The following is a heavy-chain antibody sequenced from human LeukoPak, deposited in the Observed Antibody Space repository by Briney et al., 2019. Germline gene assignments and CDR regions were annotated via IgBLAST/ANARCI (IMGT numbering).Heavy chain of an antibody. Sequence: SETLSLTCAVYGGSFSGYYWSWIRQPPGKGLEWIGEINHSGSTNYNPSLKSRVTISVDTSKNQFSLKLSSVTAADTAEYYCARILYDFWSGYPLYYFDYWGQGTLVTVSS. CDR2: INHSGST. V-gene: IGHV4-34*01. D-gene: IGHD3-3*01. CDR1: GGSFSGYY. J-gene: IGHJ4*02. CDR3: ARILYDFWSGYPLYYFDY.